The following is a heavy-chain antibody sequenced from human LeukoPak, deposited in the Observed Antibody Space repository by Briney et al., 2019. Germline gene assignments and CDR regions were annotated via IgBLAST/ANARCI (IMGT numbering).Heavy chain of an antibody. CDR2: IKQDGSEK. D-gene: IGHD3-10*01. CDR3: ARVDVLLWFGELSGAFDI. CDR1: GFTFSSYW. V-gene: IGHV3-7*01. J-gene: IGHJ3*02. Sequence: PGGSLRLSCAASGFTFSSYWMSWVRQAPGKGLEWVANIKQDGSEKYYVDSVKGRFTISRDNAKNSLYLQMNSLRAEDTAVYYYARVDVLLWFGELSGAFDIWGQGTMVTVSS.